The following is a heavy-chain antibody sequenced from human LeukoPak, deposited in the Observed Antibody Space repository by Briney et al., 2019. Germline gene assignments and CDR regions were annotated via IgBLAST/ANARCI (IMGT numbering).Heavy chain of an antibody. J-gene: IGHJ4*02. Sequence: AGGSLRLSCAVSGFTFSNYWMSWVRQTPGKGPEWVSSIIASGGTTYYADSVKGRFTISRDNSKNIVYLQMHTLRAEDTAVYYCAKGAGGSYGLYYFDYWGQGALVTVSS. CDR2: IIASGGTT. V-gene: IGHV3-23*01. CDR1: GFTFSNYW. D-gene: IGHD3-10*01. CDR3: AKGAGGSYGLYYFDY.